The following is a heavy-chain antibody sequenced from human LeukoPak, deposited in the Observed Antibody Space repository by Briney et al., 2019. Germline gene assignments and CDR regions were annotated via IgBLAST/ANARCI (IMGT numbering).Heavy chain of an antibody. V-gene: IGHV5-10-1*01. D-gene: IGHD2-15*01. J-gene: IGHJ6*02. CDR3: ARFSGGSWHYYYYYGMDV. Sequence: HGESLKISCQGSGYSFTSYWISWVRQMPGKGLEWMGRIDPSDSYTNYSPSFQGHVTISADKSISTAYLQWSSLKASDTAMYYCARFSGGSWHYYYYYGMDVWGQGTTVTVSS. CDR1: GYSFTSYW. CDR2: IDPSDSYT.